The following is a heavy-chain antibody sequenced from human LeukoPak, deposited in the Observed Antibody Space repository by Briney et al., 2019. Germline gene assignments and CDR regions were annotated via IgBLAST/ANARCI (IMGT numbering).Heavy chain of an antibody. Sequence: PSETLSLTCAVYGGSFSGYYWSWIRQPPGKGLEWIGEINHSGSTNYNPSLKSRVTISVDTSKNQFSLKLSSVTAADTAVYYCARLFPMTWFGDAFDIWGQGTMVTVSS. D-gene: IGHD3-10*01. CDR1: GGSFSGYY. V-gene: IGHV4-34*01. J-gene: IGHJ3*02. CDR3: ARLFPMTWFGDAFDI. CDR2: INHSGST.